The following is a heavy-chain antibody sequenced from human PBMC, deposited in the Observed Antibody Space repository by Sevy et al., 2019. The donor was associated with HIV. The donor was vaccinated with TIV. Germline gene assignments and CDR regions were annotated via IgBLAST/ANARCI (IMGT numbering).Heavy chain of an antibody. J-gene: IGHJ4*02. V-gene: IGHV3-23*01. D-gene: IGHD1-26*01. CDR2: ISDSGTTT. CDR3: ARAFTGGYQQPFDY. Sequence: GGSLRLSCAASGFTFSSHAMSWVRQAPGKGLEWVSAISDSGTTTYYEDSEKGRFTISRDNSKNTLYLQMDGLRAEDTAIYYCARAFTGGYQQPFDYWGQGTLVTVSS. CDR1: GFTFSSHA.